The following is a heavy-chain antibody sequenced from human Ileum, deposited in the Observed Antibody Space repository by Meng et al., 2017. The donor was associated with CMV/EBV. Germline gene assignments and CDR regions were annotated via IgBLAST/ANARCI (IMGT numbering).Heavy chain of an antibody. V-gene: IGHV3-23*01. J-gene: IGHJ5*02. CDR3: TKKSQYGDYTQWFDP. CDR2: ICGSNGDT. D-gene: IGHD4-17*01. CDR1: GFTFGRLS. Sequence: SGFTFGRLSITWVRQGPGEGLELVSTICGSNGDTFFADSVKGRFTISRDNSKSILYLQMDSLRAEDTALYYCTKKSQYGDYTQWFDPWGQGTLVTVSS.